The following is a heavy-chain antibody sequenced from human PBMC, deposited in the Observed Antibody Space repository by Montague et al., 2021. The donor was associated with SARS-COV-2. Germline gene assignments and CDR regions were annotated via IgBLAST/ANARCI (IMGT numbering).Heavy chain of an antibody. CDR3: ARGRQHFNMIVVVMTGGEYYFDY. V-gene: IGHV4-34*01. Sequence: SETLSLTCAVYGGSFSDYFWTWIRQPPRKGLEWIGEINHRGTSNYNPSLKSRVSISVDTSKNQFSLYLGSVTAADTAVYYCARGRQHFNMIVVVMTGGEYYFDYWGQGTLVTVSS. CDR1: GGSFSDYF. D-gene: IGHD3-22*01. J-gene: IGHJ4*02. CDR2: INHRGTS.